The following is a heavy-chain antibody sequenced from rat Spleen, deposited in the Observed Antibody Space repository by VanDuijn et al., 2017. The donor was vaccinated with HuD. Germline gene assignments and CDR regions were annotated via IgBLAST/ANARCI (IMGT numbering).Heavy chain of an antibody. D-gene: IGHD1-4*01. CDR3: STPTPGIPFTY. J-gene: IGHJ3*01. CDR2: IIYDASRI. V-gene: IGHV5S10*01. Sequence: LVQPGKSLKLSCAASGFTFSDFAMTWVRQSPQKGLEWVAMIIYDASRIYYRDSVKGRFTISRDNTKNTLYLQMDSLRSEDTATYYCSTPTPGIPFTYWGQGTLVTVSS. CDR1: GFTFSDFA.